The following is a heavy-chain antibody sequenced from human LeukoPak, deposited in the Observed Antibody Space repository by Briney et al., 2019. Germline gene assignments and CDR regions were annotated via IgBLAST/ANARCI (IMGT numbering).Heavy chain of an antibody. Sequence: PGGSLRLSCAASGFTFNNYAMSWARQAPGKGLEWVSSISGGGETTYYADSAKGRFTISRDDSQNTLYLQMNSLRAEDTAVYYCARDYADYVGYFFFDYWGQGTLVTVSS. J-gene: IGHJ4*02. CDR3: ARDYADYVGYFFFDY. CDR1: GFTFNNYA. V-gene: IGHV3-23*01. CDR2: ISGGGETT. D-gene: IGHD4-17*01.